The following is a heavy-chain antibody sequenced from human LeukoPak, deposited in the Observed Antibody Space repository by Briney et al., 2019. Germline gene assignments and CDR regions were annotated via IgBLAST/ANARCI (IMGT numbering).Heavy chain of an antibody. Sequence: ASVKVSCKASEYTFTGYYMHWVRQAPGQGLEWMGWINPNSGGTNYAQKFQGRVTMTRDTSISTAYMELSGLRSDDTAVYYCARPDYSNYVDYWGQGTLVTVSS. J-gene: IGHJ4*02. CDR1: EYTFTGYY. D-gene: IGHD4-11*01. CDR2: INPNSGGT. V-gene: IGHV1-2*02. CDR3: ARPDYSNYVDY.